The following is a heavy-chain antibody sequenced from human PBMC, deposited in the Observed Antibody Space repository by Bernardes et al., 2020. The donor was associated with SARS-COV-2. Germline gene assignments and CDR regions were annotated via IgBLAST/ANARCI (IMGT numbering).Heavy chain of an antibody. CDR1: GFTFSSYA. D-gene: IGHD4-17*01. J-gene: IGHJ6*02. Sequence: GSLRLSCAASGFTFSSYAMSWVRQAPGKGLEWVSAISGSGGSTYYADSVKGRFTISRDNSKNTLYLQMNSLRAEDTAVYYCAKEMKGTTVTTPPYYYYYGMDVWGQGTTVTVSS. CDR2: ISGSGGST. V-gene: IGHV3-23*01. CDR3: AKEMKGTTVTTPPYYYYYGMDV.